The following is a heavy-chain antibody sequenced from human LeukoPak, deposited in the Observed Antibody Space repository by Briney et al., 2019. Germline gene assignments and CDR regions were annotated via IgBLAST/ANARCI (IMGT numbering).Heavy chain of an antibody. CDR2: ISYDGSNK. CDR3: AKSQSGSVDAFDI. CDR1: GFTFSSYA. Sequence: GGSLRLSCAASGFTFSSYAMHWVRQAPGKGLEWVAVISYDGSNKYYADSVKGRFTISRDNSKNTQYLQMNSLRAEDTSLYYCAKSQSGSVDAFDIWGQGTMVTVSS. D-gene: IGHD3-10*01. V-gene: IGHV3-30*04. J-gene: IGHJ3*02.